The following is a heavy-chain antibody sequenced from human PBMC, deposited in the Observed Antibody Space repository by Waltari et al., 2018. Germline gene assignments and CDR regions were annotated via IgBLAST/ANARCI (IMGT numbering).Heavy chain of an antibody. V-gene: IGHV1-2*02. CDR2: IDPNSGVT. J-gene: IGHJ4*02. Sequence: QVQLVQSGAEVKRPGASVPVSCKPSGSTFPAYFIHWVRQAPQGLEWMGWIDPNSGVTNYEQKFQGRVTMTRDTSISTTYMDLSNLRSDDTAVYYCARGPSTGAFDYWGQGTLVTVSS. CDR3: ARGPSTGAFDY. CDR1: GSTFPAYF.